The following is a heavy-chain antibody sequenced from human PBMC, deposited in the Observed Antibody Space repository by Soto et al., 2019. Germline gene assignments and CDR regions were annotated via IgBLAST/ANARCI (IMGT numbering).Heavy chain of an antibody. D-gene: IGHD2-2*01. V-gene: IGHV1-69*01. CDR3: ARDVKYCSSTSCLHYYYGMDV. CDR2: IIPIFGTA. Sequence: QVQLVQSGAEVKKPGSSVKVSCKASGGTFSSYAISWVRQAPGQGLEWMGGIIPIFGTANYAQKFQGRVTITADESTSTAYMELSSLRSEDTAVYYCARDVKYCSSTSCLHYYYGMDVWGQGTTVTVSS. CDR1: GGTFSSYA. J-gene: IGHJ6*02.